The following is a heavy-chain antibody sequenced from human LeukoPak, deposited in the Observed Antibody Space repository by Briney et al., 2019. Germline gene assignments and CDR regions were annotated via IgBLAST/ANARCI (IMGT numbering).Heavy chain of an antibody. J-gene: IGHJ3*01. V-gene: IGHV1-46*01. D-gene: IGHD3-10*01. CDR3: ATGHSDACDV. Sequence: ASVKVSCKASGYTFSNNYIHWVRQAPGRGLEWMGIINAGGGSTTYAQKFHGRVTMTRDTSTSTVYMELSTLSSEDTAVYYCATGHSDACDVWGQGTLVTVSS. CDR1: GYTFSNNY. CDR2: INAGGGST.